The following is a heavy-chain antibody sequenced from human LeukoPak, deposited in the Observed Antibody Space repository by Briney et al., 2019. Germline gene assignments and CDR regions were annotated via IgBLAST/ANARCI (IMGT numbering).Heavy chain of an antibody. CDR2: IHSTGNS. CDR1: GGSISGTDLY. Sequence: PSETLSLTCTVSGGSISGTDLYWGWVRQLPGKGLEWIGNIHSTGNSFCNPSLKSRVTISVDTSKNQFSLKLSSVTAADTAVYYCEKDSHLDVWGHGTTVTVSS. D-gene: IGHD2-15*01. CDR3: EKDSHLDV. V-gene: IGHV4-39*01. J-gene: IGHJ6*02.